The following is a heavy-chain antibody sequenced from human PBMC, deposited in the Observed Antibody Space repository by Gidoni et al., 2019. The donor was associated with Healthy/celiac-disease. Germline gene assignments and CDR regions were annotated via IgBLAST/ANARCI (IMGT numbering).Heavy chain of an antibody. CDR1: CASGSSYY. CDR3: ARKMYEPERDAFDI. D-gene: IGHD2-8*01. CDR2: IYYSGST. V-gene: IGHV4-59*02. Sequence: TVACASGSSYYWCWIRQPPGKGLEWIGYIYYSGSTNYNPSLKSRVTISVDTSKNQFSLKLSSVTAADTAVYYCARKMYEPERDAFDIWGQGTMVTVSS. J-gene: IGHJ3*02.